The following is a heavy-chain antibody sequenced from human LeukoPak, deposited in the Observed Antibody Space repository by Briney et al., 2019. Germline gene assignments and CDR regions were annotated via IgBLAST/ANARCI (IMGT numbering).Heavy chain of an antibody. D-gene: IGHD5-18*01. CDR2: ISSSGSYI. Sequence: PGGSLRLSCAAPGFTFSSYSMNWVRQAPGKGLEWVSSISSSGSYIYYADSVKGRFTISRDNAKNSLYLQMNSLRAEDTAVYYCARNSPDTASDYWGQGTLVTVSS. CDR3: ARNSPDTASDY. J-gene: IGHJ4*02. CDR1: GFTFSSYS. V-gene: IGHV3-21*01.